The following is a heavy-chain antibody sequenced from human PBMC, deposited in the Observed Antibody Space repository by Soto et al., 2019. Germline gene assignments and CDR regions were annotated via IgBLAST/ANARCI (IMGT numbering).Heavy chain of an antibody. J-gene: IGHJ4*02. Sequence: QVQLQESGPGLVKPSQTLSLTCTVSGGSISSGDYYWSWIRQPPGKGLEWIGYIYYSGSTYYNPSPQSRGTISVDTTKNQFSLQLSTVTAAGTAVYYCAIYGGNSVYFAYWGQGTLVTFSS. V-gene: IGHV4-30-4*01. CDR2: IYYSGST. D-gene: IGHD4-17*01. CDR3: AIYGGNSVYFAY. CDR1: GGSISSGDYY.